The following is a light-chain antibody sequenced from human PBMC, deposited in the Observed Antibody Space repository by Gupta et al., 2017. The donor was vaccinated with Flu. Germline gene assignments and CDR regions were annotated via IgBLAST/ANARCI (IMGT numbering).Light chain of an antibody. CDR2: DGT. J-gene: IGLJ1*01. CDR3: SSHSGRVTWV. V-gene: IGLV2-11*01. CDR1: SSDVGSSNR. Sequence: QSAPTQPRSVSGSPGPSVTISCTGTSSDVGSSNRVSWYQQRPGKAPKLILYDGTERPSGVPDRFSGSKAGNTASLSISGLQADDEADYYCSSHSGRVTWVFGTGTTVTVL.